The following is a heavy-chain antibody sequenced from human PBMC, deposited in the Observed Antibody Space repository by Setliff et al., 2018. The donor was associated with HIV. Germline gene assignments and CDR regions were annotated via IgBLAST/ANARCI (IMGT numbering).Heavy chain of an antibody. CDR1: GYTFTDYL. D-gene: IGHD1-1*01. Sequence: GASVKVSCKSSGYTFTDYLMHWVRQAPGQGREWRGWISPDNGNRRILRRFQGRVTMTRDTSINTAYMELSGLTSDDTAVYYCARQLSNSFDYWGQGALVTVSS. J-gene: IGHJ4*02. CDR2: ISPDNGNR. CDR3: ARQLSNSFDY. V-gene: IGHV1-2*02.